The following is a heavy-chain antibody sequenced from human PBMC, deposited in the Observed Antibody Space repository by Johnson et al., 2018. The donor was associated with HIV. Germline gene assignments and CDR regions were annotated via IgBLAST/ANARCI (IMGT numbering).Heavy chain of an antibody. J-gene: IGHJ3*02. V-gene: IGHV3-11*04. CDR2: ISSSGSTI. D-gene: IGHD5-24*01. CDR1: GFTFSDYY. CDR3: AKELWLHRAFDI. Sequence: QMQLVESGGGLVQPGGSLRLSCAASGFTFSDYYMSWIRQAPGKGLEWVSYISSSGSTIYYADSVKGRFTISRDNAKNSLYLQMNSLRAEDTAVYYCAKELWLHRAFDIWGQGTMVTVSS.